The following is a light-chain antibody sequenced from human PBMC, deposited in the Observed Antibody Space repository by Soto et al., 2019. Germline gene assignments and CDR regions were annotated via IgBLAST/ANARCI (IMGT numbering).Light chain of an antibody. CDR1: QRFPTYY. CDR3: QQYGTSPYT. CDR2: DTS. V-gene: IGKV3-20*01. Sequence: EIVLTQSPGTLSLSPGERATLSCRASQRFPTYYLAWYQQKPGQAPRLLMYDTSIRASGIPDRFSGSGSGTDFTLTISRLEPEDFAVYYCQQYGTSPYTFGQGTKLEIK. J-gene: IGKJ2*01.